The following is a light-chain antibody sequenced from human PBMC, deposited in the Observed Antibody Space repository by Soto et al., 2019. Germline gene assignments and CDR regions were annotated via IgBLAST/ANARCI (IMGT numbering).Light chain of an antibody. V-gene: IGLV2-14*01. CDR3: SSYSSSSSLYV. J-gene: IGLJ1*01. Sequence: QSVLTQPASVSGSPGQSITISCTGTSSDVGGYNYVSWYQQHPGKPPKVMIYKVSDRPSGISNRFSGSKSANTASLTISGLQAEDEADYYCSSYSSSSSLYVFXTGTKVTVL. CDR2: KVS. CDR1: SSDVGGYNY.